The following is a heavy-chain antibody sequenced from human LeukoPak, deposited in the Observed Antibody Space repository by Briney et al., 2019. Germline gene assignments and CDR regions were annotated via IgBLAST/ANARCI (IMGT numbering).Heavy chain of an antibody. CDR1: GFIFSSYG. Sequence: GGSLRLSCAASGFIFSSYGMHWVRQAPGKGLEWVAFMPYDGSNKYYADSVKGRLTISRDNSKNTLYLQMNSLRAEDTAVYYCAKEQRWLQAELDYWGQGTLVTVSS. CDR2: MPYDGSNK. V-gene: IGHV3-30*02. CDR3: AKEQRWLQAELDY. D-gene: IGHD5-24*01. J-gene: IGHJ4*02.